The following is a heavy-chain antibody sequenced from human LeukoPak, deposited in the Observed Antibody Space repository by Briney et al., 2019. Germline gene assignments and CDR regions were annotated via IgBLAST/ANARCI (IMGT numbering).Heavy chain of an antibody. CDR2: INLNSGGT. V-gene: IGHV1-2*02. CDR1: GYTFTDYY. J-gene: IGHJ4*02. D-gene: IGHD2-15*01. CDR3: ARDAGYCTGGSCWYFDH. Sequence: ASVKVSCKASGYTFTDYYMHWVRQAPGQGLEWMGWINLNSGGTNFAQRFQGRVTMTRDTSISTAYMDLSRLISDDTAVYYCARDAGYCTGGSCWYFDHWGQGTLVTVSS.